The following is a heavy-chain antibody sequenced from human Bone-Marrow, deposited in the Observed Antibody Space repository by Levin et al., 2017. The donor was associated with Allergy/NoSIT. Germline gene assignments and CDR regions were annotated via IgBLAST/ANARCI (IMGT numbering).Heavy chain of an antibody. D-gene: IGHD5-24*01. V-gene: IGHV3-11*01. CDR2: ITYDASTI. Sequence: LSLTCAASIFTFSDYYMSWIRQAPGKGLEWVSYITYDASTIYYADSVKGRFTISRDNAKNSLYLQMNSLRAEDTAMYYCARGQRDGYNFVFDYWGQGTLVTVSS. J-gene: IGHJ4*02. CDR1: IFTFSDYY. CDR3: ARGQRDGYNFVFDY.